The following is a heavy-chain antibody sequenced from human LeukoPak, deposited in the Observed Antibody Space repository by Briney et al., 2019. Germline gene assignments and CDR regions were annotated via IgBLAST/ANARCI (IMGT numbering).Heavy chain of an antibody. CDR3: ARGMTTVTSGWFDP. CDR1: GYTFTSYD. Sequence: ASVKVSCKASGYTFTSYDINWVRQATGQGLEWMGWMNSNSGNTGYAQKFQGRVTITRNTSISTAYMELSSLRSEDTAVYYCARGMTTVTSGWFDPWGQGTLVTVSS. J-gene: IGHJ5*02. CDR2: MNSNSGNT. D-gene: IGHD4-17*01. V-gene: IGHV1-8*03.